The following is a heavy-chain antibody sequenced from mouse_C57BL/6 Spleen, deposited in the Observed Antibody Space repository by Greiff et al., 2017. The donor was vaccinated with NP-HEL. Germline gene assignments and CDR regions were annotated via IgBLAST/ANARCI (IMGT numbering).Heavy chain of an antibody. V-gene: IGHV1-22*01. J-gene: IGHJ3*01. CDR1: GYTFTDYN. D-gene: IGHD2-2*01. CDR3: ARATMFTTTGSFAY. CDR2: INPNNGGT. Sequence: EVQLQQSGPELVKPGASVKMSCKASGYTFTDYNMHWVKQSHGKSLEWIGYINPNNGGTSYNQKFKGKATLTVTKSSSTAYMELRSLTSEESAVYSCARATMFTTTGSFAYWGQGTLVTVAA.